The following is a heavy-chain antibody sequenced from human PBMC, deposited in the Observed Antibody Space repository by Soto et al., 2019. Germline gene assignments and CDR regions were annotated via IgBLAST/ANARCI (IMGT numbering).Heavy chain of an antibody. V-gene: IGHV1-69*02. CDR3: WIQLWFSISVVVAAYYYYYMDV. CDR1: GGTFSSYT. Sequence: ASVKVSCKASGGTFSSYTISWVRQAPGQGLEWMGRIIPILGIANYAQKFQGRVTITADKSTSTTYMELSSLRSEDTAVYSAWIQLWFSISVVVAAYYYYYMDVWGKGTTVTVSS. D-gene: IGHD5-18*01. CDR2: IIPILGIA. J-gene: IGHJ6*03.